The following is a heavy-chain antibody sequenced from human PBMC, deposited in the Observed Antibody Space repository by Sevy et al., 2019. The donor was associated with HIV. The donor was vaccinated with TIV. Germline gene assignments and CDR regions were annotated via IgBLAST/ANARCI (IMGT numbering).Heavy chain of an antibody. J-gene: IGHJ5*01. CDR3: ATSWARDGYNYNWFDS. CDR1: GGTFSNYA. Sequence: ASVKVSCKASGGTFSNYAIIWVRQAPGQGLEWMGGIIPIFDTPNYAQKFQGRVTITADKSTSTAYMELSSLRSEDTAVYYCATSWARDGYNYNWFDSWGQGTLVTVSS. V-gene: IGHV1-69*06. D-gene: IGHD5-12*01. CDR2: IIPIFDTP.